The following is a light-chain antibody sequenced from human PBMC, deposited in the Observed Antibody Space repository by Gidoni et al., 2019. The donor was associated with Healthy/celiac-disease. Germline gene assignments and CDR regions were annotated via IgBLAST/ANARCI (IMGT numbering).Light chain of an antibody. Sequence: DIQLTQSPYFLSASVGDRVNITCRASQGISSYLAWYQQKPGKAPKLLIYAASTLQSGVPSRFSGSGSGTEFTLTISSLQPEDFATYYCQQLNSYPTFGPGTKVDIK. CDR1: QGISSY. J-gene: IGKJ3*01. V-gene: IGKV1-9*01. CDR2: AAS. CDR3: QQLNSYPT.